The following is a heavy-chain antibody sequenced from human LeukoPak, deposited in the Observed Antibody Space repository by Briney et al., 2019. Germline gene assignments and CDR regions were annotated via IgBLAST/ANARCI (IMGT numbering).Heavy chain of an antibody. CDR1: GYTFTGYY. Sequence: ASVKVSCKASGYTFTGYYMHWVRQAPGQGLGWMGWINPNSGGTNYAQKFQGRVTMTRDTSISTAYMELSRLRSDDTAVYYCARVKYYDSSGYYRRHDAFDIWGQGTMVTVSS. D-gene: IGHD3-22*01. J-gene: IGHJ3*02. V-gene: IGHV1-2*02. CDR2: INPNSGGT. CDR3: ARVKYYDSSGYYRRHDAFDI.